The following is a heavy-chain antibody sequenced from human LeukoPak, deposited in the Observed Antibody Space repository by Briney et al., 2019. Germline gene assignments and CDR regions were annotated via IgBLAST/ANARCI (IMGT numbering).Heavy chain of an antibody. CDR3: ARRQGGYYDSSGYYY. CDR2: ISAYNGNT. V-gene: IGHV1-18*01. CDR1: GYTFTSYG. J-gene: IGHJ4*02. Sequence: ASVKVSCKASGYTFTSYGISWVRQAPGQGFEWMGWISAYNGNTNYAQKLQGRVTMTTDTSTSTAYMELRSLRSDDTAVYYCARRQGGYYDSSGYYYWGQGTLVTVSS. D-gene: IGHD3-22*01.